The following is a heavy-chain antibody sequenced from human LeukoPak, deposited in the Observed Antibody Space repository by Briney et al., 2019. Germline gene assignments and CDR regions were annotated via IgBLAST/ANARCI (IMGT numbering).Heavy chain of an antibody. Sequence: ASVKVSFKASVYTFTGYYMHWVRQAPGQGLEWMGWINPNSGGTNYAQKFQGRVTMTRDTSISTAYMELSRLRSDDTAVYYCARDQYYDYVWGSPAMDYWGQGTLVTVSS. CDR3: ARDQYYDYVWGSPAMDY. V-gene: IGHV1-2*02. J-gene: IGHJ4*02. D-gene: IGHD3-16*01. CDR2: INPNSGGT. CDR1: VYTFTGYY.